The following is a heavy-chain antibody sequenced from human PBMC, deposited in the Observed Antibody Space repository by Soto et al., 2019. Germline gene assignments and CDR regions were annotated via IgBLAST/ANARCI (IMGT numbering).Heavy chain of an antibody. Sequence: ASVKVSCKASGYTFPSYDINWVRQATGQGLEWMGWMNPNSGNTGYAQKFQGRVTMTRNTSISTAYMELSSLRSEDTAVYYCARADYDFWSGYYIRTKHWFDPWGQGTLVTVSS. J-gene: IGHJ5*02. CDR1: GYTFPSYD. CDR3: ARADYDFWSGYYIRTKHWFDP. CDR2: MNPNSGNT. V-gene: IGHV1-8*01. D-gene: IGHD3-3*01.